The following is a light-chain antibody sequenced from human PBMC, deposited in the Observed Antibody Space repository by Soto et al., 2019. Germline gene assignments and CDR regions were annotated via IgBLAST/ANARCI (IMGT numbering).Light chain of an antibody. CDR2: AAS. CDR3: LHDYSFPWT. J-gene: IGKJ1*01. V-gene: IGKV1-6*01. CDR1: QDIKND. Sequence: AIQMTQAPSSLSASVTDRVTITCRASQDIKNDLGWYQQKPGKAPELLIYAASSLQSGVPSRFSGSGSGTHFTLNISSLQPEDVATYYCLHDYSFPWTFGQGTKVDIK.